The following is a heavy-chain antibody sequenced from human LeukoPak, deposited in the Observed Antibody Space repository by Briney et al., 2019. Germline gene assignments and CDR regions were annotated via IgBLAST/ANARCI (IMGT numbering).Heavy chain of an antibody. CDR3: ARTQQLVDWYFDL. D-gene: IGHD6-13*01. CDR2: ISWNSGSI. J-gene: IGHJ2*01. Sequence: GRSLRLSCAAPGFTFDDYAVHWVRQAPGKGLEWVSGISWNSGSIGYADSVKGRFTISRDNAKNSLYLQMNSLRAEDTALYYCARTQQLVDWYFDLWGRGTLVTVSS. CDR1: GFTFDDYA. V-gene: IGHV3-9*01.